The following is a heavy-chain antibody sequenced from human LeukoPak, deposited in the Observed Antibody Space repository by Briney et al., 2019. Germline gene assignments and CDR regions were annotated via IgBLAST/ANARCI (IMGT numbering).Heavy chain of an antibody. J-gene: IGHJ6*03. D-gene: IGHD3-10*01. Sequence: GGSLRLSCAASGITFIKYSMTWVRQAPGKGLEWVSAITGSGAFTDYADSVKGRFTISRDNSKNTLYLQMNSLKGDDTAVYYCAKDSAFYYIDVWGKGTTVIISS. CDR1: GITFIKYS. V-gene: IGHV3-23*01. CDR3: AKDSAFYYIDV. CDR2: ITGSGAFT.